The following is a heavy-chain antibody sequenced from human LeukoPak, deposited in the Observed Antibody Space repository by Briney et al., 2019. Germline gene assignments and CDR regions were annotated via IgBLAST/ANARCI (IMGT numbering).Heavy chain of an antibody. CDR3: ARDRLQLQS. CDR1: GGTISTYY. D-gene: IGHD5-24*01. V-gene: IGHV4-59*01. J-gene: IGHJ5*02. CDR2: VYYSGST. Sequence: SETLSLTCTVSGGTISTYYWSWIRQPPGKGLEWIGYVYYSGSTNYNPSLKSRVTISVDTSKNQFSLKLSSVTAADTAVYYCARDRLQLQSWGQGTLDTVSS.